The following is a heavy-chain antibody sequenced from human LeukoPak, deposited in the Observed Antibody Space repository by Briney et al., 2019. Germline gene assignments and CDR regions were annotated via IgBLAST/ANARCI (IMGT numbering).Heavy chain of an antibody. Sequence: GGSLRLSCAASGFTFSTYSMNWVRQAPGKGLEWVSFISSTSSYIYYADSLQGRFTISRDDAKRSLYLQVNSLRAEDTAVYYCVREDYELDYWGQGTLVTVSA. V-gene: IGHV3-21*01. D-gene: IGHD4-17*01. J-gene: IGHJ4*02. CDR2: ISSTSSYI. CDR1: GFTFSTYS. CDR3: VREDYELDY.